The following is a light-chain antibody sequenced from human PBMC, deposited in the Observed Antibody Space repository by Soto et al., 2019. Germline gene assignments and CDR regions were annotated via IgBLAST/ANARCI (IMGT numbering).Light chain of an antibody. Sequence: DIQMTQSPSSLSASVGDRVTITCRASQSISIYLNWYQQKPRKAPKLLIYASSSLQSGVPSRFSGSGSGTDFTLTISSLQPEDVATYFCQQSYSTPYTFGQGTKLEI. CDR2: ASS. J-gene: IGKJ2*01. CDR1: QSISIY. V-gene: IGKV1-39*01. CDR3: QQSYSTPYT.